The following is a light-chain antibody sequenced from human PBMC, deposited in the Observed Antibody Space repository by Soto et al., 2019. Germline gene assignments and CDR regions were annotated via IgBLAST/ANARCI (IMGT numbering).Light chain of an antibody. CDR2: GAS. CDR3: QQYGSSPGT. Sequence: EVVLTQSPGTLSLSPGERATLSCRASQSVSSCIAWYQQKPGQAPRLLISGASSRATGIPDRFSGSGSGTDFTLTISRLEPEDFAVYYCQQYGSSPGTFGGGTKVEIK. V-gene: IGKV3-20*01. J-gene: IGKJ4*01. CDR1: QSVSSC.